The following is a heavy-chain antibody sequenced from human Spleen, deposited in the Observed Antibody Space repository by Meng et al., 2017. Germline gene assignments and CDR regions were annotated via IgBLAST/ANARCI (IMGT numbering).Heavy chain of an antibody. D-gene: IGHD6-19*01. CDR2: SSGSGVNT. V-gene: IGHV3-23*01. CDR3: ARVKSSGWYWKPFDP. CDR1: GFTLSSYA. J-gene: IGHJ5*02. Sequence: GESLKISCAASGFTLSSYAMSWVRQAPGKGLEWVSASSGSGVNTDYADSVKGRFTISRDNSKKTLHLQMNSLRAEDTAVYYCARVKSSGWYWKPFDPWGQGTLVTVSS.